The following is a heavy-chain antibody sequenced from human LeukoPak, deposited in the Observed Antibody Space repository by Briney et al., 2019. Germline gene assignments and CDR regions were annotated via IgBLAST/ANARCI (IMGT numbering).Heavy chain of an antibody. J-gene: IGHJ6*02. CDR2: ITTSGTYI. Sequence: KAGGSLRLSCAASGFTFTRFNMNWVRQAPGKGLELVSSITTSGTYIYYADSVKGRFTISRDNAKNSLYLQMNSLRAEDTAVYYCARDPGIAAAGRYGMDVWGQGTTVTVSS. D-gene: IGHD6-13*01. V-gene: IGHV3-21*04. CDR1: GFTFTRFN. CDR3: ARDPGIAAAGRYGMDV.